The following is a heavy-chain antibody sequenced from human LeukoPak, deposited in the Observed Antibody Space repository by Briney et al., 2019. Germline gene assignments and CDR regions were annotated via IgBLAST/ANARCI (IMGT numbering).Heavy chain of an antibody. V-gene: IGHV3-30*04. CDR1: GFIFSNYA. CDR2: ISYDRSNK. Sequence: PGGSLRLSCAASGFIFSNYAIHWVRQAPGKGLEWVAVISYDRSNKYYADSVKGRFTISRDISKNTLYLQMNSLRAEDTAVYYCARGYCSSISCYVDYWGQGTLVTVSS. D-gene: IGHD2-2*01. CDR3: ARGYCSSISCYVDY. J-gene: IGHJ4*02.